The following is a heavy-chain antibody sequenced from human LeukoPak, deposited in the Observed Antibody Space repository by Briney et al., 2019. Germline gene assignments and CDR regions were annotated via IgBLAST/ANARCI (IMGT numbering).Heavy chain of an antibody. Sequence: GRSLRLSCAASGFTFSSYAMHWVRQAPGKGLEWVAVISYDGSNKYYADSVKGRFTISRDNSKNTLYLQMNSLRAEDTAVYYCARDGPLLRYFDWFTRNAFDIWGQGTMVTVSS. V-gene: IGHV3-30*04. J-gene: IGHJ3*02. CDR2: ISYDGSNK. CDR1: GFTFSSYA. D-gene: IGHD3-9*01. CDR3: ARDGPLLRYFDWFTRNAFDI.